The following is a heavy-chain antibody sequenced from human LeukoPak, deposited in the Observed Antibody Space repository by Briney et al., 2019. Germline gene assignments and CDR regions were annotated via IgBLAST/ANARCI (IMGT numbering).Heavy chain of an antibody. Sequence: GGSLRLSCAASGFTFSDYWMHWVRQAPGKGLVWVSRINPDGSSASYADSVKGRFTISRDNAKNTLYLQMNSLRAEDTAVYYCARSKVTVTSIPWGQGTLVTVSS. CDR3: ARSKVTVTSIP. V-gene: IGHV3-74*01. CDR2: INPDGSSA. D-gene: IGHD4-11*01. J-gene: IGHJ5*02. CDR1: GFTFSDYW.